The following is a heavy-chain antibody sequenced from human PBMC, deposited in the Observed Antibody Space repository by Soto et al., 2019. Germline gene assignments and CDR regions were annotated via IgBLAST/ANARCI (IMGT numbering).Heavy chain of an antibody. CDR2: IYSGGST. Sequence: PGGSLRLSCAVSGFIVSKNYMSWVRQVPGKGLEWVSTIYSGGSTYYADSMKGRFTISRDNSKNTVYLQMNSLRAEDTVIFYCVRANIWFGGYYFDYWGQGALVTVSS. CDR3: VRANIWFGGYYFDY. D-gene: IGHD3-10*01. J-gene: IGHJ4*02. CDR1: GFIVSKNY. V-gene: IGHV3-66*01.